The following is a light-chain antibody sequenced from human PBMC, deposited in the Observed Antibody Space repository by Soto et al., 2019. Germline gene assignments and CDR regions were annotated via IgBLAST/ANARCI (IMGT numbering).Light chain of an antibody. CDR2: GAS. J-gene: IGKJ5*01. CDR3: QQYGSSPVT. Sequence: EIVLTQSPGTLSLSPGERATLSCRASQSVISSYLAWYQQKPGQAPRLLIYGASSRGGGIPDRFSGGGSGTDFTLTISRLEPEDFAVYYCQQYGSSPVTFGQGTRLEIK. CDR1: QSVISSY. V-gene: IGKV3-20*01.